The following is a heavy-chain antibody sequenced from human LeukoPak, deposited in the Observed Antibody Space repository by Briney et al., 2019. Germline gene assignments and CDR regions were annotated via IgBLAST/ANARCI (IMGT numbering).Heavy chain of an antibody. CDR2: ITSSSSYI. CDR3: ARLAAAGTDY. D-gene: IGHD6-13*01. CDR1: GFTFSSYS. J-gene: IGHJ4*02. Sequence: PGGSLRLSCAASGFTFSSYSMNWVRQAPGKGLEWVSSITSSSSYIYYADSVKGRFTISRDNAKNSLYLQMNSLRAEDTAVYYCARLAAAGTDYWGQGTLVTVSS. V-gene: IGHV3-21*01.